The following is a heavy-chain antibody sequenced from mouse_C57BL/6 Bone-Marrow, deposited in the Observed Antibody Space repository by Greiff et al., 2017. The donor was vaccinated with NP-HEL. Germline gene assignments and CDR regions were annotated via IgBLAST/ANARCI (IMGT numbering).Heavy chain of an antibody. J-gene: IGHJ4*01. CDR1: GFTFSSYG. CDR2: ISSGGSYT. CDR3: ARHGTTVVAPYAMDY. D-gene: IGHD1-1*01. Sequence: EVQLVESGGDLVKPGGSLKLSCAASGFTFSSYGMSWVRQTPDKRLEWVATISSGGSYTYYPDSVKGRFTISRDNAKNTLYLQMSSLKSEDTAMYYCARHGTTVVAPYAMDYWGQGTSVTVSS. V-gene: IGHV5-6*01.